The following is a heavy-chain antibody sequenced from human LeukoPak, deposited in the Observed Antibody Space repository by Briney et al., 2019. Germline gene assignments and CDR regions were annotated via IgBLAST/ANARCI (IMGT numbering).Heavy chain of an antibody. CDR1: GGSISSYY. D-gene: IGHD3-22*01. Sequence: SETLSLTCTVSGGSISSYYWSWIRQPPGKGLEWIGYIYYSGSTNYNPSLKSRVTISVDTSKNQFSLKLSSVTAADTAVYYCARRVGYDSSGYPHYWYFDLWGRGTLVTVSS. J-gene: IGHJ2*01. CDR2: IYYSGST. CDR3: ARRVGYDSSGYPHYWYFDL. V-gene: IGHV4-59*08.